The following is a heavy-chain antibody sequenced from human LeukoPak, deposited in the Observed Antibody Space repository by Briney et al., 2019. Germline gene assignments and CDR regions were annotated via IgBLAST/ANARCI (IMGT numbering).Heavy chain of an antibody. J-gene: IGHJ4*02. D-gene: IGHD5-18*01. V-gene: IGHV3-33*01. CDR1: GFTFSSYG. CDR3: VRVTHSSYSYGYGHGDY. Sequence: PGRSLRLSCAASGFTFSSYGMHWVRQAPGKGPEWVAVIWYDGSNKYYADSVKGRFTISRDNSKNTLYLQMNSLRAEDTAVYYCVRVTHSSYSYGYGHGDYWGQGTLVTVSS. CDR2: IWYDGSNK.